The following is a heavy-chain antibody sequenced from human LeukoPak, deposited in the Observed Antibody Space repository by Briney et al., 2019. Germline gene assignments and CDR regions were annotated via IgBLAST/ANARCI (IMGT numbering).Heavy chain of an antibody. CDR2: IYYSGST. J-gene: IGHJ4*02. V-gene: IGHV4-59*01. Sequence: PSETLSLTCTVSGGSLSSYYWSWIRQPPGKGLEWIGYIYYSGSTNYNPSLKSRVTISVDTSKNQFSLKLSSVTAADTAVYYCARTPPGGSYDYWGQGTLVTVSS. CDR1: GGSLSSYY. D-gene: IGHD2-15*01. CDR3: ARTPPGGSYDY.